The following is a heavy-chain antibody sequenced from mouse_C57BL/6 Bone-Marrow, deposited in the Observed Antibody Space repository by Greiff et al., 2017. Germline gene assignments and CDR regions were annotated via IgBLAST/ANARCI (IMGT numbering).Heavy chain of an antibody. CDR2: ISSGGSYT. Sequence: DVQLVESGGDLVKPGGSLKLSCAASGFTCSSYGMSWVRQTPDKRLEWVATISSGGSYTYYPDSVKGRFTISRDNAKNTLYLQMSSLKSEDTAMYYCARHYYGSSPYYFDYWGQGTPLTVSS. V-gene: IGHV5-6*01. CDR3: ARHYYGSSPYYFDY. D-gene: IGHD1-1*01. CDR1: GFTCSSYG. J-gene: IGHJ2*01.